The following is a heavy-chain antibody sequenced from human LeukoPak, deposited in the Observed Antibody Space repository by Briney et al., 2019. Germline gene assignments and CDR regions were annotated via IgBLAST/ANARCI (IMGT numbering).Heavy chain of an antibody. J-gene: IGHJ4*02. CDR3: AKGYCSGGSCYPSALDY. CDR2: ITGSGGSI. V-gene: IGHV3-23*01. Sequence: GGSLRLSCAASGFTFSSYAMSWVRQAPGKGLEWVSAITGSGGSIYYADSVKGRFTISRDNSKNTLYLQMNSLRAEDTAVYYCAKGYCSGGSCYPSALDYWGQGTLVTVSS. CDR1: GFTFSSYA. D-gene: IGHD2-15*01.